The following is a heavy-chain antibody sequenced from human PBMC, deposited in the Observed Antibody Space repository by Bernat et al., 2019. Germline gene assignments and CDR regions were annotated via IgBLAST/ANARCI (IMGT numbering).Heavy chain of an antibody. CDR1: TFTNYG. D-gene: IGHD6-6*01. Sequence: TFTNYGISWVRQAPGQGLEWMGWISGYNGNTNYAQNFQGRVTMTTDTSTSTAYMELRSLRSDDTAVYYCARDPESGSSSVWVGSFDSWG. J-gene: IGHJ4*01. V-gene: IGHV1-18*01. CDR2: ISGYNGNT. CDR3: ARDPESGSSSVWVGSFDS.